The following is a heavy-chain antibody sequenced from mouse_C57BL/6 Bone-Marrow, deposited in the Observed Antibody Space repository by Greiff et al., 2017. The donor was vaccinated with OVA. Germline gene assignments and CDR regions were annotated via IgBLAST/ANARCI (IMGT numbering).Heavy chain of an antibody. V-gene: IGHV5-12*01. CDR3: AKHGSSYYLDY. CDR2: ISNGGGST. D-gene: IGHD1-1*01. CDR1: GFTFSDYY. Sequence: EVQLQQSGGGLVQPGGSLKLSCAASGFTFSDYYMYWVRQTPEKRLEWVAYISNGGGSTYYPDTVKGRFTISRDNAKNTLYLQMSRLKSEDTAMYYCAKHGSSYYLDYWGQGTTLTVSS. J-gene: IGHJ2*01.